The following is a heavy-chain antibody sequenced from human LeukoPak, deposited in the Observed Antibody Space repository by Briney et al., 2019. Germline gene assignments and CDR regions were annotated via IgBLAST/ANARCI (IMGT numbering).Heavy chain of an antibody. CDR1: GVTFDDYA. D-gene: IGHD6-13*01. CDR3: AKDRTQQLVLGWFDP. J-gene: IGHJ5*02. Sequence: PGGSLRLSCAASGVTFDDYAMHWVRQAPGKGLEWVSLISGDGGSTYYADSVKGRFTISRDNSKNSLYLQMNSLRTEDTALYYCAKDRTQQLVLGWFDPWGQGTLVTVSS. CDR2: ISGDGGST. V-gene: IGHV3-43*02.